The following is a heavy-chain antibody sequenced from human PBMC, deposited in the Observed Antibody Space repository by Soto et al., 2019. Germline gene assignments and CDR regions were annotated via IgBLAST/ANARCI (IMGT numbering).Heavy chain of an antibody. CDR2: IYYSGST. CDR1: GGSISSYY. J-gene: IGHJ5*02. D-gene: IGHD3-16*02. CDR3: ARIMITFGGVIEGGWFDP. Sequence: PSEPLSLTCAVSGGSISSYYWSWIRQPPGKGLEWIGYIYYSGSTNYNPSLKSRVTISLDTSKNQFSLKLSSVTAADTAVFYCARIMITFGGVIEGGWFDPWGKGTLVTVSS. V-gene: IGHV4-59*01.